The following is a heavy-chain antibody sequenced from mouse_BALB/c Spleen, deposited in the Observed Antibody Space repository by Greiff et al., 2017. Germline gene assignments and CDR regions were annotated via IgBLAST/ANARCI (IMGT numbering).Heavy chain of an antibody. D-gene: IGHD1-1*01. J-gene: IGHJ3*01. CDR1: GFTFSSYA. V-gene: IGHV5-9-4*01. Sequence: EVKLMESGGGLVKPGGSLKLSCAASGFTFSSYAMSWVRQSPEKRLEWVAEISSGGSYTYYPDTVTGRFTISRDNAKNTLYLEMSSLRSEDTAMYYCARYRTTVVAEGWFAYWGQGTLVTVSA. CDR3: ARYRTTVVAEGWFAY. CDR2: ISSGGSYT.